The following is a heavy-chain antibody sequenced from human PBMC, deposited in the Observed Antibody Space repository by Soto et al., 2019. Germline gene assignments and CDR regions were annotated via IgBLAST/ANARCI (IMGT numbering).Heavy chain of an antibody. CDR1: GGTFRSYA. CDR2: IIPIFGTA. J-gene: IGHJ5*02. Sequence: ASVKVYCKASGGTFRSYAISWVRQVPGQGLEWMGGIIPIFGTANYAQKFQGRVTITADESTSTAYMELSSLRSEDTAVYYCASREYSNWFDPWGQGTLVTVSS. D-gene: IGHD2-15*01. V-gene: IGHV1-69*13. CDR3: ASREYSNWFDP.